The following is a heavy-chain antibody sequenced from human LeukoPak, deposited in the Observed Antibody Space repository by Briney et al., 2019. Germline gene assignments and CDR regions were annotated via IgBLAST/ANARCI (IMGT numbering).Heavy chain of an antibody. Sequence: GGSLRLSCAASGFTVSSNYMSWVRQAPGKGLEWVSAISGSGGSTYYADSVKGRFTISRDNSKNTLYLQMNSLRAEDTAVYYCAKEITMVPRIVDVWGQGTTVTVSS. CDR2: ISGSGGST. J-gene: IGHJ6*02. V-gene: IGHV3-23*01. D-gene: IGHD3-10*01. CDR1: GFTVSSNY. CDR3: AKEITMVPRIVDV.